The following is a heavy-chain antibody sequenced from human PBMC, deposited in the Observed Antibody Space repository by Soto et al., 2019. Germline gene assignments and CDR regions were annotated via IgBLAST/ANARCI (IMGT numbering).Heavy chain of an antibody. CDR3: AKAILRASGSLQYYYYCMDG. D-gene: IGHD6-19*01. Sequence: GGSLRLSGAASAFTFSCYATSSVRQPPGRGLEWVSAISGSGGSTYYADSVKGLFTISRDNSKDTLCLQLNSLDSEATPASSRAKAILRASGSLQYYYYCMDGRGQGSTVAVAS. V-gene: IGHV3-23*01. CDR2: ISGSGGST. J-gene: IGHJ6*01. CDR1: AFTFSCYA.